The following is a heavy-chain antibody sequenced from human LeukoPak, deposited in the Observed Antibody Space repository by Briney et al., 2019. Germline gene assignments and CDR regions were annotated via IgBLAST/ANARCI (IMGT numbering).Heavy chain of an antibody. V-gene: IGHV3-7*01. CDR1: GFTFSTYW. CDR3: ARDHYGGYAYSDY. D-gene: IGHD5-12*01. J-gene: IGHJ4*02. CDR2: IKQDGSEK. Sequence: GGSLRLSCAASGFTFSTYWMNWVRQAPGKGLEWVANIKQDGSEKYYVDSVKGRFTISRDNAKNSLYLQMNSLRAEDTAVYYCARDHYGGYAYSDYWGQGALVIVSS.